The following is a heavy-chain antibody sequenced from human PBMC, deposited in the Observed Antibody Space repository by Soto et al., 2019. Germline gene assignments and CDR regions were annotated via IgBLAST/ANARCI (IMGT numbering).Heavy chain of an antibody. CDR1: GYSFSTYW. D-gene: IGHD6-19*01. Sequence: ESLKISCKASGYSFSTYWIGWVRQMPGTGLEWMGIIYPGDSDIRYSPSFQGQVTISADKSISTAYLQWSSLKASDTAMYYCARYEFAVANIKPYGMDVWGQGTTVTVSS. CDR3: ARYEFAVANIKPYGMDV. CDR2: IYPGDSDI. J-gene: IGHJ6*02. V-gene: IGHV5-51*01.